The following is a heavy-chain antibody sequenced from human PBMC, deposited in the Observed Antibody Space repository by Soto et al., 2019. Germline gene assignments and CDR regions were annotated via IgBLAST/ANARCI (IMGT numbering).Heavy chain of an antibody. J-gene: IGHJ4*02. V-gene: IGHV3-23*01. CDR3: VKSLFGGLF. CDR1: GFTFSTYG. D-gene: IGHD2-15*01. CDR2: IEGNGRTT. Sequence: EVQLLESGGDLVQPGGSLRLSCATSGFTFSTYGMSWVRQAPGKGLQWVSGIEGNGRTTSYVDSVTGRFTISRDNLRNTLYLQMHSLTGEDTVIYYCVKSLFGGLFWGQGTRVTVSS.